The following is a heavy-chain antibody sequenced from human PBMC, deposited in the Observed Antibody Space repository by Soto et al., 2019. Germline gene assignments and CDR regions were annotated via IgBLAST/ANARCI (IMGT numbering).Heavy chain of an antibody. CDR3: ARGYCSSTLCYIWDNWFDP. Sequence: QVQLQESGPGLVKPSETLSLTCTVSGGSISSYYWSWIRQPPGKGLEWIGYIYYSGRTNYNPSLKSRVTISVDTSKNQFYLKLSSVTAADTAVYYCARGYCSSTLCYIWDNWFDPWGQRTLVTVSS. V-gene: IGHV4-59*01. CDR1: GGSISSYY. CDR2: IYYSGRT. D-gene: IGHD2-2*02. J-gene: IGHJ5*02.